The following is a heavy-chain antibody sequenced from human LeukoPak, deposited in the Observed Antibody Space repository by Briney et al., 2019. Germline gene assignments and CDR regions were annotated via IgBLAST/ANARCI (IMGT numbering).Heavy chain of an antibody. CDR3: ARGEAPGYYYYYYGMDV. J-gene: IGHJ6*02. CDR2: MNPNSGNT. Sequence: ASVKVSCKASGYTFTSYDINWVRQATGQGPEWMGWMNPNSGNTGYAQKFQGRVTMTRNTSISTAYMELSSLRSEDTAVYYCARGEAPGYYYYYYGMDVWGQGTTVTVSS. V-gene: IGHV1-8*01. D-gene: IGHD6-6*01. CDR1: GYTFTSYD.